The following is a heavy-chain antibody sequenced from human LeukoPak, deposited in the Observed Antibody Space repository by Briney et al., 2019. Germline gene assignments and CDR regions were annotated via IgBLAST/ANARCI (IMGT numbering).Heavy chain of an antibody. CDR3: ARLFSSGWYYYGMDV. CDR1: GGSISSYY. J-gene: IGHJ6*02. V-gene: IGHV4-59*08. Sequence: SETLSLTCTVSGGSISSYYWSWIRQPPGKGLEWIGYIYYSGSTNYNPSLKSRVTISVDTSKTQLSMKLSSVPAADTAVYYCARLFSSGWYYYGMDVWGQGTTVTVSS. D-gene: IGHD6-19*01. CDR2: IYYSGST.